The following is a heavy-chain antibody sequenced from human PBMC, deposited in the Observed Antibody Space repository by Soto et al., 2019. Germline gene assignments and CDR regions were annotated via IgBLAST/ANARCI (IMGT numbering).Heavy chain of an antibody. CDR2: ISGSGSDI. V-gene: IGHV3-21*06. D-gene: IGHD5-12*01. J-gene: IGHJ6*02. CDR1: GFTFSNYN. CDR3: AREPDGYDYSGLDA. Sequence: PGGSLRLSCAASGFTFSNYNMVWVRQAPGKGLEWVSSISGSGSDIYYADSLKGRVSISRDNAKNTAYLQMDSLRADDTAVYFCAREPDGYDYSGLDAWGQGTTVTVSS.